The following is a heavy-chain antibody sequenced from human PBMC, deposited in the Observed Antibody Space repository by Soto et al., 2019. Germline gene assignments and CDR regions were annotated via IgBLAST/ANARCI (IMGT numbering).Heavy chain of an antibody. CDR2: ISSSSTTI. CDR1: GFTFRSYS. J-gene: IGHJ3*02. Sequence: GGSLRLSCAASGFTFRSYSMNWVRQAPGKGLEWISYISSSSTTIYYGDSVKGRFTISRDNARDSLYLQMNSLRDEDTAVYYCASIMILTGGEAFDIWGQGTMVTVS. D-gene: IGHD7-27*01. V-gene: IGHV3-48*02. CDR3: ASIMILTGGEAFDI.